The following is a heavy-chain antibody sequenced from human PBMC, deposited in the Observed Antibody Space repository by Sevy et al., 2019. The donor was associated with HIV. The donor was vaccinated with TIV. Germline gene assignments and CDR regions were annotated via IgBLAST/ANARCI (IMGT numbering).Heavy chain of an antibody. CDR2: TRNKADSYTT. Sequence: GGSLRLSCAASGFTFSDHYMEWVRQAPGKGLEWVGRTRNKADSYTTEYAASVKGRFTISRDDSKNSLYLQMNSLKTEDTAMYYCARHLSGTNPYFDYWGQGTLVTVSS. V-gene: IGHV3-72*01. CDR3: ARHLSGTNPYFDY. J-gene: IGHJ4*02. D-gene: IGHD1-1*01. CDR1: GFTFSDHY.